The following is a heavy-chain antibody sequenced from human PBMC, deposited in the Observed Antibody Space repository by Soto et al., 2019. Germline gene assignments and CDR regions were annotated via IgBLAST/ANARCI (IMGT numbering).Heavy chain of an antibody. J-gene: IGHJ6*01. CDR1: GFTFRSYW. Sequence: EVQLVESGGGLVQPGGSLRLSCAAFGFTFRSYWMHWVRQVPGKGLVWVSRIDSDGSSTNYADSVKGRFTISRDNAKNTVYLQMNSLRTEYTGVYYCAIPVAAVCTHLYFFGLDALGQGTTVTVSS. CDR2: IDSDGSST. CDR3: AIPVAAVCTHLYFFGLDA. V-gene: IGHV3-74*01. D-gene: IGHD2-15*01.